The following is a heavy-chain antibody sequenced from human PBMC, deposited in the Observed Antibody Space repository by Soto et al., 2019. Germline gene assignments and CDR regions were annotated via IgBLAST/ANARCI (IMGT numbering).Heavy chain of an antibody. Sequence: GGSLRLSCAASGFTFSSYGMHWVRQAPGKGLEWVAVIWYDGSNKYYADSGKGRFTISRDNSKNTLYLQMNSLRAEDTAVYYCAGDDQKYSSGPEYGMDVWGQGTTVTVSS. V-gene: IGHV3-33*01. CDR1: GFTFSSYG. CDR3: AGDDQKYSSGPEYGMDV. CDR2: IWYDGSNK. D-gene: IGHD6-19*01. J-gene: IGHJ6*02.